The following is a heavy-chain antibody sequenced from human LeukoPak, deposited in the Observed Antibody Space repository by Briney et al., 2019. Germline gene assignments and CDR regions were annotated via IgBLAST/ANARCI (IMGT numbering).Heavy chain of an antibody. J-gene: IGHJ4*02. CDR2: ISSNGNII. V-gene: IGHV3-11*01. Sequence: GESLRLSCAASEFMFSDFYMSWIRQAPGKGLEWVSYISSNGNIIYYADSVKGQFTISRDNAKNSLYLQMNSLRAEDTAVYYCARDGVLDYYDSSGYIDYWGQGTLVTVSS. CDR1: EFMFSDFY. CDR3: ARDGVLDYYDSSGYIDY. D-gene: IGHD3-22*01.